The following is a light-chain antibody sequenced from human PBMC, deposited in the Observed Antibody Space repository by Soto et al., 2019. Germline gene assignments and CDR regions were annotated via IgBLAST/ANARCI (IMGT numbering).Light chain of an antibody. CDR3: CSYAGITTLYV. CDR2: EGS. J-gene: IGLJ1*01. Sequence: QSALTQPASVSGSLGQSITISCTGTSSDVGSYNLVSWYQQHPGKAPKFMIYEGSKRPSGVSNRFSGSKSGNTASLTISGLRAEDEADYHCCSYAGITTLYVFGTGTKLTVL. V-gene: IGLV2-23*01. CDR1: SSDVGSYNL.